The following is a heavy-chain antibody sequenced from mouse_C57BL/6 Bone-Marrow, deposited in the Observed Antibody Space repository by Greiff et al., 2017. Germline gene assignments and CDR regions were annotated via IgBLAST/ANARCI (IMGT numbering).Heavy chain of an antibody. Sequence: VQLQQSGPELVKPGASVKIPCKASGYTFTDYNMDWVKQSHGKSLEWIGDINPNNSGTIYNQKFKGKATLTVDKSSSTAYMELRSLTSEDTAVYYCARRTGGGDFDYWGQGTTLTVSS. CDR1: GYTFTDYN. V-gene: IGHV1-18*01. J-gene: IGHJ2*01. CDR2: INPNNSGT. CDR3: ARRTGGGDFDY. D-gene: IGHD4-1*01.